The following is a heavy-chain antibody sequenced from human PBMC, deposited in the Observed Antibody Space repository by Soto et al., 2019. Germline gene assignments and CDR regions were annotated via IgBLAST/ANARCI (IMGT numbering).Heavy chain of an antibody. CDR2: IYYSGST. J-gene: IGHJ4*02. CDR3: ARSLGYCSGGSCFFFDY. V-gene: IGHV4-59*12. CDR1: GGSISSYY. Sequence: SETLSLTCTVSGGSISSYYWSWIRQPPGKGLEWIGYIYYSGSTNYNPSLKSRVTISVDTSKNQFSLKLSSVTAADMAVYYCARSLGYCSGGSCFFFDYWGQGTLVTVSS. D-gene: IGHD2-15*01.